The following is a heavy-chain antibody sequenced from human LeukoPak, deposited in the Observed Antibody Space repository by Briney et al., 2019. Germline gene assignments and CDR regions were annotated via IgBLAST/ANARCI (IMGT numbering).Heavy chain of an antibody. CDR2: IYHSGST. V-gene: IGHV4-30-2*01. J-gene: IGHJ4*02. CDR1: GGSISSGGYS. CDR3: AASYGSGSYFFDY. Sequence: SSETLSLTCAVSGGSISSGGYSWSWIRQLPGKGLEWIGYIYHSGSTYYNPSLKSRVTISVDRSKNQFSLKLSSVTAADTAVYYCAASYGSGSYFFDYWGQGTLVTVSS. D-gene: IGHD3-10*01.